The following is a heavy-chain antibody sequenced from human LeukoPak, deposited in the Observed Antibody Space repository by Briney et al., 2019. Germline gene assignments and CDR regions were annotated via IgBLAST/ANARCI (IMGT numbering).Heavy chain of an antibody. CDR3: AIDGFGTPEVPAAIRGGGFDP. J-gene: IGHJ5*02. D-gene: IGHD2-2*02. CDR2: IYYSGST. Sequence: PSETLSLTCTVSGGSISSHYWSWIRQPPGKGLEWSGYIYYSGSTNYNPSLKSRVTISVDTSKNQFSLKLSSVTAADTAVYYCAIDGFGTPEVPAAIRGGGFDPWGQGTLVTVSS. V-gene: IGHV4-59*11. CDR1: GGSISSHY.